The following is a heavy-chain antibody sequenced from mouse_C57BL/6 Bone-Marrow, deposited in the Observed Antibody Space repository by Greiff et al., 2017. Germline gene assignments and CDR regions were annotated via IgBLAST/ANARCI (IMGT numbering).Heavy chain of an antibody. CDR2: ISSGGSYT. CDR1: GFTFSSYG. V-gene: IGHV5-6*01. J-gene: IGHJ2*01. Sequence: EVQLQQSGGDLVKPGGSLKLSCAASGFTFSSYGMSWVRQTPDKRLEWVATISSGGSYTYYPDSVKGRFTISRDNAKNTLYLQMSSLKSEDTAMCYCARHCYGSSFDYWGQGTTLTVSS. D-gene: IGHD1-1*01. CDR3: ARHCYGSSFDY.